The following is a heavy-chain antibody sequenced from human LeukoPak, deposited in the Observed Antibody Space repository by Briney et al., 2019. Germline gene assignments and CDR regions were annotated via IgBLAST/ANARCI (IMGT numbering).Heavy chain of an antibody. CDR1: GGSISSSSYY. J-gene: IGHJ4*02. V-gene: IGHV4-39*01. Sequence: PSETLSLTCTVSGGSISSSSYYWGWIRQPPGKGLEWIGSIYYSGSTYYNPSLKSRVTISVDTSKNQFSLKLSSVTAADTAVYYCARLSRLLIDYWGQGTLVTVSS. D-gene: IGHD3-22*01. CDR3: ARLSRLLIDY. CDR2: IYYSGST.